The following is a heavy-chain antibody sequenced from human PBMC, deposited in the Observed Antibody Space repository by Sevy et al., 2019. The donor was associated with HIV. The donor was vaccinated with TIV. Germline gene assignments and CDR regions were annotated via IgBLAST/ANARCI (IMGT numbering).Heavy chain of an antibody. CDR2: ISFDGSNK. J-gene: IGHJ6*02. CDR1: EFTFSRYA. CDR3: ARDKRVWFGELGYFYYGMDV. V-gene: IGHV3-30-3*01. D-gene: IGHD3-10*01. Sequence: GGSLRLSCAASEFTFSRYAMHWVRQAPGKGLEWAALISFDGSNKQYADSVRGRFTISRDNSKNTLYLQMNSLRADDTAVYYCARDKRVWFGELGYFYYGMDVWGQGTTVTVSS.